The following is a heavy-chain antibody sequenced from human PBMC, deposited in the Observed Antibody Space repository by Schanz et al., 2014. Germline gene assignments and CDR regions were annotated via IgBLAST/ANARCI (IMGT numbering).Heavy chain of an antibody. CDR2: ISWNGAGI. V-gene: IGHV3-9*01. CDR3: AKDIRIRLFFQFDS. Sequence: EVQLVESGGGLVQPGGSLRLSCEASGFTFSNYNMNWVRQAPGKGLEWVSGISWNGAGIGYADSVKGRFTISRDNAKNSLYLQMNSVTAEDTALYYCAKDIRIRLFFQFDSWGQGTLVTVSS. J-gene: IGHJ4*02. CDR1: GFTFSNYN. D-gene: IGHD3-3*01.